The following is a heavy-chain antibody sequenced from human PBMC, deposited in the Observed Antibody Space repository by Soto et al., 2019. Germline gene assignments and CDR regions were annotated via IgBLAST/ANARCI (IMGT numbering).Heavy chain of an antibody. V-gene: IGHV3-7*01. J-gene: IGHJ6*02. D-gene: IGHD2-15*01. CDR3: RGGGPGYYYAMDV. Sequence: GGSLRLSCAASGFIFSSYWMNWVRQAPGKGLEWVANIKQDGSENYYVDSVKGRFTISRDNAQNSLFLQMNSLRAEDTAVYYCRGGGPGYYYAMDVWGQGTTVTVSS. CDR2: IKQDGSEN. CDR1: GFIFSSYW.